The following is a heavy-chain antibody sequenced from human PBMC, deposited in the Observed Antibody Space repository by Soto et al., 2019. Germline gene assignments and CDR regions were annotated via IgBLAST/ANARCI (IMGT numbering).Heavy chain of an antibody. D-gene: IGHD3-10*01. J-gene: IGHJ5*02. Sequence: LQLQESGPGLVKPSETLSLTCTVSGGSISSSSYYWGWIRQPPGKGLEWIGSIYYSGSTYYNTSLNCRVTLPVDTFNNQFSLTLSYVAAADTAVYYCARHRVAMVQGVISNWFDPWGQGTLVTVSS. CDR2: IYYSGST. CDR1: GGSISSSSYY. V-gene: IGHV4-39*01. CDR3: ARHRVAMVQGVISNWFDP.